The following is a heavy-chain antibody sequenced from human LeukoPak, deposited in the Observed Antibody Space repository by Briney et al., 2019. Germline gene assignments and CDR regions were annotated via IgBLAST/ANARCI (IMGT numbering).Heavy chain of an antibody. CDR3: ARDSGSGYDRRAFDY. Sequence: SVKVTCKASGGTFSSYAISWVRQAPGQGLEWMGGIIPIFGTANYAQKFQGRVTITADESTSTAYMELSSLRSEDTAVYYCARDSGSGYDRRAFDYWGQGTLVTVSS. CDR1: GGTFSSYA. V-gene: IGHV1-69*13. D-gene: IGHD5-12*01. J-gene: IGHJ4*02. CDR2: IIPIFGTA.